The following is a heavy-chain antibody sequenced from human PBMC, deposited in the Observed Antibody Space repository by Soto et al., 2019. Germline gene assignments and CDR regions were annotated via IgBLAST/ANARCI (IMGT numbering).Heavy chain of an antibody. Sequence: QFQVVQSGAEVKKPGASVKVSCKASGYTFSTYAIHWVRQAPGQSLEWMGWLNGGTGQTRYSQRFQDRVTITRDTSASTAYMEVSSLRPEDTAVYYCARGKGMEENYYYYGMDIWGQGTTVTVSS. D-gene: IGHD1-1*01. CDR3: ARGKGMEENYYYYGMDI. CDR1: GYTFSTYA. CDR2: LNGGTGQT. V-gene: IGHV1-3*01. J-gene: IGHJ6*02.